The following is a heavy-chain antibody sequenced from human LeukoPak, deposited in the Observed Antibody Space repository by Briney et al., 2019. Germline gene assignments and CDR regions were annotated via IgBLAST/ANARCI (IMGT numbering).Heavy chain of an antibody. J-gene: IGHJ4*02. Sequence: ASVKVSCKASGYTFTGYYMHWVRQAPGQGLEWMGRINPNSGGTNYAQKFQGRVTMTRDTSISTAYMELGSLRSEDTAVYYCARGLRCGSTSCYLFDYWGQGTLVTVSS. V-gene: IGHV1-2*06. D-gene: IGHD2-2*01. CDR1: GYTFTGYY. CDR3: ARGLRCGSTSCYLFDY. CDR2: INPNSGGT.